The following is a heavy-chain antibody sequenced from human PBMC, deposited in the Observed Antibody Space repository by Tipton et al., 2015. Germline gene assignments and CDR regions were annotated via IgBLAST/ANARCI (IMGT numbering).Heavy chain of an antibody. J-gene: IGHJ4*02. CDR1: AYSITSDYY. CDR3: ARARGRHGGLFDS. D-gene: IGHD4-23*01. CDR2: ISHSGNT. V-gene: IGHV4-38-2*01. Sequence: TLSLTCAVSAYSITSDYYWGWIRQPPGKGLEWIGSISHSGNTYYNPSLKSRVAISVDTSKNQFSLRVRFVTAADTAVYYCARARGRHGGLFDSWGQGILVTVSS.